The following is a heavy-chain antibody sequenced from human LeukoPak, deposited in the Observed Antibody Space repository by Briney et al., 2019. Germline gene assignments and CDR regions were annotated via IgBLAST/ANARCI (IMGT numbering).Heavy chain of an antibody. D-gene: IGHD3-16*02. CDR2: IRYDGSNK. CDR1: GFTFSSYG. Sequence: GGSLRLSCAASGFTFSSYGMHWVRQAPGKGLEWVAFIRYDGSNKYYADSVKGRFTISRDNSKNTLYLQMNSLRAEDTAVYYCAKGGSRGSYRLDAFDIWGQGTMVTVSS. J-gene: IGHJ3*02. CDR3: AKGGSRGSYRLDAFDI. V-gene: IGHV3-30*02.